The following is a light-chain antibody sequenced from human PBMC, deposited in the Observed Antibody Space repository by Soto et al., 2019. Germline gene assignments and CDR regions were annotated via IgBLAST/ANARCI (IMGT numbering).Light chain of an antibody. Sequence: QSALTQPASVSGSPGQSITISCTVTSSDVGGYNYVSWYQQHPGKAPKLMIYEVSNRPSEVANRFSGSKSGNTASLTISGLQAEDEGNSYCSSYTSGSTLVVFGGGTKLTVL. CDR1: SSDVGGYNY. V-gene: IGLV2-14*01. CDR2: EVS. J-gene: IGLJ2*01. CDR3: SSYTSGSTLVV.